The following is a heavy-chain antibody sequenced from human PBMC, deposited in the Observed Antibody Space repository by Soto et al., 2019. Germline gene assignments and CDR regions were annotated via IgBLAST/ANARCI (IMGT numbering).Heavy chain of an antibody. D-gene: IGHD2-8*02. CDR1: GFTFSTYA. CDR3: AKGSRGHCTGVTCYPFDY. J-gene: IGHJ4*02. V-gene: IGHV3-23*01. Sequence: PGGSLRLSCAASGFTFSTYAMNWVRQAPGKRLEWVSSITGGGTDTYYADSVKGRFTISRDNSKNTLYLQMTSLRAEDTAIYYCAKGSRGHCTGVTCYPFDYWGQGTLVTSPQ. CDR2: ITGGGTDT.